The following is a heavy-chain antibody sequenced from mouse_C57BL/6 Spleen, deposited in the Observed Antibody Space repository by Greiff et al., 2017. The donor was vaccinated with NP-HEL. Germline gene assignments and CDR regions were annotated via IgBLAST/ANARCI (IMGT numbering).Heavy chain of an antibody. CDR1: GYTFTDYY. CDR2: IYPGSGNT. Sequence: QVQLQQSGAELVRPGASVKLSCKASGYTFTDYYINWVKQRPGQGLEWIARIYPGSGNTYYNEKFKGKATLTAEKSSSTAYMQLSSLTSEDSAVYFCARQDTTAGLGYWGQGTLVTVSA. CDR3: ARQDTTAGLGY. V-gene: IGHV1-76*01. J-gene: IGHJ3*01. D-gene: IGHD1-2*01.